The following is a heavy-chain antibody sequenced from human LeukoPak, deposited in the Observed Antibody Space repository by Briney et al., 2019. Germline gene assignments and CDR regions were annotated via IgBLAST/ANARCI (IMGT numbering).Heavy chain of an antibody. J-gene: IGHJ4*02. CDR3: ARRLRRSQFDY. V-gene: IGHV4-34*01. Sequence: KPSETLSLTCAVYGGSFSGYYWSWIRQPPGKGLEWIGEINHSGSTNYNPSLKSRVTISVDTSKNQFSLKLSSVTAADTAVYYCARRLRRSQFDYWGQGTLVTVSS. D-gene: IGHD5-12*01. CDR1: GGSFSGYY. CDR2: INHSGST.